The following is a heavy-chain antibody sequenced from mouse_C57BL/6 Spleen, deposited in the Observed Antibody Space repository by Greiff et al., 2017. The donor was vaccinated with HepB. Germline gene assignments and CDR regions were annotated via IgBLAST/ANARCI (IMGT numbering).Heavy chain of an antibody. Sequence: EVQGVESGGGLVQPGGSLKLSCAASGFTFSDYGMAWVRQAPRKGPEWVAFISNLAYSIYYADTVTGRFTISRENAKNTLYLEMSSLRSEDTAMYYCARIPHYYAMDYWGQGTSVTVSS. CDR2: ISNLAYSI. CDR3: ARIPHYYAMDY. D-gene: IGHD5-1-1*01. CDR1: GFTFSDYG. V-gene: IGHV5-15*01. J-gene: IGHJ4*01.